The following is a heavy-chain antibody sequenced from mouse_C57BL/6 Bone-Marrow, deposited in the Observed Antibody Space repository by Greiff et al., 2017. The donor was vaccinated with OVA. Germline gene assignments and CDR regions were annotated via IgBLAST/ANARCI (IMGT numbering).Heavy chain of an antibody. CDR3: YIYECNYEGAMDY. J-gene: IGHJ4*01. CDR1: GYTFTDYE. Sequence: VQLQQSGAELVRPGASVTLSCKASGYTFTDYEMHWVKQTPVHGLEWIGAIDPETGGTAYHQKFKGKAILTADKSSSTAYMELRSLTAEDSAVYYSYIYECNYEGAMDYWVQGTSVTVSS. CDR2: IDPETGGT. D-gene: IGHD2-1*01. V-gene: IGHV1-15*01.